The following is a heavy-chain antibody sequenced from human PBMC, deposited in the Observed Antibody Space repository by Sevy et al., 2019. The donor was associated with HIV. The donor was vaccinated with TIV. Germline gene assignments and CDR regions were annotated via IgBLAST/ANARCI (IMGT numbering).Heavy chain of an antibody. J-gene: IGHJ6*02. V-gene: IGHV3-9*01. CDR3: AKDIASRDYYYYYGMDV. CDR1: GFTFDDYA. CDR2: ISWNSGSI. Sequence: GGSLRLSCAASGFTFDDYAMHWVRQAPGKGLEWVSGISWNSGSIGYANSVKGRFTISRDKAKNSLYLQMNSLRAEDTALYYCAKDIASRDYYYYYGMDVWGQGTTVTVSS.